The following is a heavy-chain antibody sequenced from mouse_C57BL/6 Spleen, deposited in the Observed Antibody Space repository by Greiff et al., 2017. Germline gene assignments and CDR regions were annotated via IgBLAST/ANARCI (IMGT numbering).Heavy chain of an antibody. D-gene: IGHD2-4*01. V-gene: IGHV1-55*01. Sequence: QVQLQQPGAELVKPGASVKMSCKASGYTFTSYWITWVKQRPGQGLEWIGDIYPGSGSTNYNEKFKSKATLTVDTSSSTAYMQLSSLTSEDSAVYYCARGSLYDYYFDYWGQGTTLTVSS. CDR2: IYPGSGST. CDR3: ARGSLYDYYFDY. CDR1: GYTFTSYW. J-gene: IGHJ2*01.